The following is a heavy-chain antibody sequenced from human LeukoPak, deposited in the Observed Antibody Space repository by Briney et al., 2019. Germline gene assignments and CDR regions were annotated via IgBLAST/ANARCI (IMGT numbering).Heavy chain of an antibody. CDR1: GGTFSSYA. CDR2: IIPTLGIA. V-gene: IGHV1-69*04. D-gene: IGHD7-27*01. Sequence: SVKVSCKASGGTFSSYAISWVRQAPGQGLEWMGRIIPTLGIANYAQKFQGRVTITADKSTSTAYMELSSLRSEDTAVYYCARDGELGIENYWGQGTLVTVSS. J-gene: IGHJ4*02. CDR3: ARDGELGIENY.